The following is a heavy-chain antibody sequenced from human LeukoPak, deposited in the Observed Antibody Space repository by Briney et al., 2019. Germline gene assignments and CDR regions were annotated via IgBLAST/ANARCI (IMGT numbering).Heavy chain of an antibody. J-gene: IGHJ4*02. CDR3: ARDGGYSSGF. CDR1: GFTFSSYW. Sequence: GGSLRLSCVVSGFTFSSYWMSWVRQAPGKGLEWVANIKQDGSEKYYVDSVKGRFTISRDNVKNSLYLQMNSLRVEDTAVYYCARDGGYSSGFWGQGTLVTVSS. V-gene: IGHV3-7*01. CDR2: IKQDGSEK. D-gene: IGHD6-19*01.